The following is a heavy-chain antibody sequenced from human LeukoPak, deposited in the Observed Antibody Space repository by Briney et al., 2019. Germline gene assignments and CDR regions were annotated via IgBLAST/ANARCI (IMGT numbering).Heavy chain of an antibody. CDR1: GFTLSSYA. J-gene: IGHJ4*02. V-gene: IGHV3-7*04. CDR3: TRVGYIDEGIDY. CDR2: IKQDGSKK. Sequence: GGSLRLSCAASGFTLSSYAMGWVRQAPGKGLEWVANIKQDGSKKSYVDSVKGRFTISRDNAKNSLYLQMNSLRAEDTAIYYCTRVGYIDEGIDYWGQGTLVTVSS. D-gene: IGHD5-24*01.